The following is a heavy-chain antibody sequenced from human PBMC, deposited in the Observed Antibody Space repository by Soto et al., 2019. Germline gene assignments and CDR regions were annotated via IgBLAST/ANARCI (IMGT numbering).Heavy chain of an antibody. V-gene: IGHV4-30-4*01. CDR3: AREEWLGYCSSTSCQRYNWFDP. D-gene: IGHD2-2*01. CDR1: GGSISSGDYY. Sequence: PSETLSLTCTVSGGSISSGDYYWSWIRQPPGKGLEWIGYIYYSGSTYYNPSLKSRVTISVDTSKNQFSLKLSSVTAADTAVYYCAREEWLGYCSSTSCQRYNWFDPWGQGTLVTVSS. J-gene: IGHJ5*02. CDR2: IYYSGST.